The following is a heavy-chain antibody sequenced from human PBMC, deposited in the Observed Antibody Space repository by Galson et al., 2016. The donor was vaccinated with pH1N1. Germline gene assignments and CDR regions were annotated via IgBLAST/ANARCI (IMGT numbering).Heavy chain of an antibody. D-gene: IGHD6-19*01. CDR3: AKVPHSSGWYSKAPSTFDI. CDR1: GFSFRFYG. V-gene: IGHV3-30*18. J-gene: IGHJ3*02. Sequence: SLRLSCAASGFSFRFYGMHWVRQAPGKGLEWVAVISYDGRETSSADSVKGRFTISRDKSRNALYLQMNSLKTEDTAVYYRAKVPHSSGWYSKAPSTFDIWGQGTMVTVSS. CDR2: ISYDGRET.